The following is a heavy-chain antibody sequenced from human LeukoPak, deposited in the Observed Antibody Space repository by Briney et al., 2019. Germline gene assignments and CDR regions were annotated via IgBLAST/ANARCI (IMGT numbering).Heavy chain of an antibody. CDR2: INPNSGGT. CDR1: GYTFNSYG. D-gene: IGHD5-24*01. V-gene: IGHV1-2*02. CDR3: ARAEMVGLGY. J-gene: IGHJ4*02. Sequence: ASVKVSCKASGYTFNSYGISWVRQAPGQGLEWMGWINPNSGGTNYAQKFQGRVTMTRDTSISTAYMELSRLRSDDTAVYYCARAEMVGLGYWGQGTLVTVSS.